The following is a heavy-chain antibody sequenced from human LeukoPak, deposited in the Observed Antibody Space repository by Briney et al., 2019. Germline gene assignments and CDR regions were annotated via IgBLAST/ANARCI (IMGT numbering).Heavy chain of an antibody. D-gene: IGHD6-13*01. CDR1: GFTVSSNY. CDR3: ARSIAAASSY. V-gene: IGHV3-7*01. Sequence: GGSLRLSCAASGFTVSSNYMSWVRQAPGKGLEWVANIKQDGSEKYYVDSVKGRFTISRDNAKNSLYLQMNSLRAEDTAVYYCARSIAAASSYWGQGTLVTVSS. J-gene: IGHJ4*02. CDR2: IKQDGSEK.